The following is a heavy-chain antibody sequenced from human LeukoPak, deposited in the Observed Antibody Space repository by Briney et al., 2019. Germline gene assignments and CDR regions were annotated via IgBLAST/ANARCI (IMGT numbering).Heavy chain of an antibody. CDR1: GGSISGYY. D-gene: IGHD3-10*01. CDR2: IYYSGST. J-gene: IGHJ4*02. V-gene: IGHV4-59*08. Sequence: PSETLSLTCTVSGGSISGYYWSWIRQPPGKGLEWIGYIYYSGSTNYNPSLKSRVTISVDTSKNQFSLKLSSVTAADTAVYYCAREPYGSGSYFDYWGQGTLVTVSS. CDR3: AREPYGSGSYFDY.